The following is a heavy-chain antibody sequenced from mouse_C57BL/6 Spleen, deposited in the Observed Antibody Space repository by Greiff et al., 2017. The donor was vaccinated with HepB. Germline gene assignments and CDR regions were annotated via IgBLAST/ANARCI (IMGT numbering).Heavy chain of an antibody. Sequence: QVQLQQSGAELVKPGASVKISCKASGYAFSSYWMNWVKQRPGKGLEWIGQIYPGDGDTNYNGKFKGKATLTADKSSSTAYMQLSSLTSEDSAVYFCARDYYGPNYYAMDYWGQGTSVTVSS. V-gene: IGHV1-80*01. CDR1: GYAFSSYW. D-gene: IGHD1-1*01. CDR2: IYPGDGDT. CDR3: ARDYYGPNYYAMDY. J-gene: IGHJ4*01.